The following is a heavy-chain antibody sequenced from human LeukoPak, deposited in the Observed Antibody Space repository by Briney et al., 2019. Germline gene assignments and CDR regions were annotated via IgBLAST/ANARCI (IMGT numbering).Heavy chain of an antibody. V-gene: IGHV3-30*02. D-gene: IGHD6-6*01. CDR1: GFTFSSYG. CDR2: IRNDGSNK. Sequence: PGGSLRLSCAASGFTFSSYGMHWVRQAPGKGLEWVAFIRNDGSNKYYADSVKGRFTISRDNSKNTLYLQMNSLRAEDTAVYYCAKDHDSGSSWGQGTLVTVSS. CDR3: AKDHDSGSS. J-gene: IGHJ5*02.